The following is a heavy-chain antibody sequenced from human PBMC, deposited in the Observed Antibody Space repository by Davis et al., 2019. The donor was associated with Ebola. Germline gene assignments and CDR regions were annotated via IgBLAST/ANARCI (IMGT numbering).Heavy chain of an antibody. J-gene: IGHJ6*02. CDR1: GGTFSSYA. CDR2: IIPIFGTA. D-gene: IGHD3-10*01. Sequence: SVKVSCKASGGTFSSYAISWVRQAPGQGLEWMGGIIPIFGTANYAQKFQGRVTITADESTSTAYMELNSLRAEDTAVYYCAKDSQRITMVQGVIMDVIDYYYGMDVWGQGTTVTVSS. V-gene: IGHV1-69*13. CDR3: AKDSQRITMVQGVIMDVIDYYYGMDV.